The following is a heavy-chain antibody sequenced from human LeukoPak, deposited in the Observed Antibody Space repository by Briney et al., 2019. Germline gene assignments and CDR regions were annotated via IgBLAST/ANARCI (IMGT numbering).Heavy chain of an antibody. CDR1: GYTFYYYG. Sequence: ASVKVSCKCSGYTFYYYGISWVRQAPGQGLEWMGCVSAYNGNTNYAQKLQGRVNMNTDTSTRTDYLELSSLRSEDTAVYYCAIDNSVRDEAWWLNPWGQGTLVTVSS. D-gene: IGHD5-24*01. J-gene: IGHJ5*02. CDR3: AIDNSVRDEAWWLNP. V-gene: IGHV1-18*01. CDR2: VSAYNGNT.